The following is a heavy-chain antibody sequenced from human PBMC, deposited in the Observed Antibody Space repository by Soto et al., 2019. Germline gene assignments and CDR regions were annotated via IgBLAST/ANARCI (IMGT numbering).Heavy chain of an antibody. D-gene: IGHD3-10*01. J-gene: IGHJ4*02. CDR1: GFSLSTSGMR. CDR2: IDWDEDK. CDR3: ARGVASYYYDY. Sequence: SGPTLVNPTHILTLTCTFSGFSLSTSGMRVSWIRQPPGKALEWLARIDWDEDKFYSTSLKTRLTISKDTSKNQVVLTMTNMDPVDTATYYCARGVASYYYDYWGQGTLVTVSS. V-gene: IGHV2-70*04.